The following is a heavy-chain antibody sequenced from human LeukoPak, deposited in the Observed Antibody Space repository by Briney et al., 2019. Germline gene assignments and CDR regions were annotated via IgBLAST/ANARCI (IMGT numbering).Heavy chain of an antibody. Sequence: GGSLRLSCAASGFTFSSYAMSWVRQAPGKGLEWVSAMSGSGGSTYYADSVKGRFTISRDNSKNTLDLQMNSLRAEDTAVYYCAKGYSVGATNLNFDYWGQGTLVTVSS. CDR1: GFTFSSYA. D-gene: IGHD1-26*01. V-gene: IGHV3-23*01. CDR3: AKGYSVGATNLNFDY. J-gene: IGHJ4*02. CDR2: MSGSGGST.